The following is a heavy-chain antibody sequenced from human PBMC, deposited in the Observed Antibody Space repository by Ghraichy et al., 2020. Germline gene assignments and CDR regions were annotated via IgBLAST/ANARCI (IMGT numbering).Heavy chain of an antibody. J-gene: IGHJ3*02. Sequence: SETLSLTCAVYGGSFSGYYWSWIRQPPGKGLEWIGEINHSGSTNYNPSLKSRVTISVDTSKNQFSLKLSSVTAADTAVYYCAGVYYYGSGSFPRDAFDIWGQGTMVTVSS. CDR3: AGVYYYGSGSFPRDAFDI. V-gene: IGHV4-34*01. D-gene: IGHD3-10*01. CDR2: INHSGST. CDR1: GGSFSGYY.